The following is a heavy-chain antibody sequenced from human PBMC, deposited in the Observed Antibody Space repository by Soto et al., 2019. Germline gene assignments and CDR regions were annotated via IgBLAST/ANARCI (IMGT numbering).Heavy chain of an antibody. CDR2: TIPIFSVT. CDR3: ASNSQSCSGGSCYAY. Sequence: QVQLVQSGAEVKKPGPSVKVSCKASGGTFGRFSISWVRQAPGQGLEWMGGTIPIFSVTNYAQKYQGRLIITADESTKTAYMELTSLRSDDTAIYYCASNSQSCSGGSCYAYWGQGTLLTVSS. D-gene: IGHD2-15*01. J-gene: IGHJ4*02. V-gene: IGHV1-69*01. CDR1: GGTFGRFS.